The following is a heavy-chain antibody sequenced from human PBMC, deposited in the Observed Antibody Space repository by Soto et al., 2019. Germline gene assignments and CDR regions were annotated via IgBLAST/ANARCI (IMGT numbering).Heavy chain of an antibody. CDR1: GFNFRSYA. D-gene: IGHD3-22*01. CDR3: ATAKWDYYDTSGQTEYDCDS. Sequence: PGGSLRLSCSAFGFNFRSYAMSWVRQAPGKGLEWVSAISGSGGGSYYADSVKGRFTISRDNSKNTLYLQMNSLRAEDTAVYYCATAKWDYYDTSGQTEYDCDSWGQGTLVTVSS. CDR2: ISGSGGGS. J-gene: IGHJ4*02. V-gene: IGHV3-23*01.